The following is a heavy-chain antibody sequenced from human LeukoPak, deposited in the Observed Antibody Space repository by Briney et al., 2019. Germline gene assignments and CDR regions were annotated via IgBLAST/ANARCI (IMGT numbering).Heavy chain of an antibody. Sequence: PGGSLRLSCAASGFTFSSYGMHWVRQAPGSGLEWVAFIWYDGSTKYYADSGKGGFTISRDNSKNTLYLQLNSLKAEATAVYYCAKLTPAVGYWGQGTLVTVSS. J-gene: IGHJ4*02. D-gene: IGHD6-13*01. V-gene: IGHV3-30*02. CDR2: IWYDGSTK. CDR3: AKLTPAVGY. CDR1: GFTFSSYG.